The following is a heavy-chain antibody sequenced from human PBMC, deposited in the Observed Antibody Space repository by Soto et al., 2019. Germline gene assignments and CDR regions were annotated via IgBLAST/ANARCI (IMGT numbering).Heavy chain of an antibody. Sequence: PSETLSLTCTVSGGSISSYYWSWIRQPPGKGLEWIGYIYYSGSTNYNPSLKSRVTMSVDTSKNQFSLKLSSVTAADTAVYYCASSGPEGGSYYTGAFDIWGQGTMVTVSS. CDR1: GGSISSYY. D-gene: IGHD1-26*01. CDR3: ASSGPEGGSYYTGAFDI. CDR2: IYYSGST. V-gene: IGHV4-59*01. J-gene: IGHJ3*02.